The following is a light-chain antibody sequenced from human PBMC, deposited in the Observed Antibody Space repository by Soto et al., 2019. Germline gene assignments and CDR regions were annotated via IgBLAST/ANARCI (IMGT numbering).Light chain of an antibody. CDR2: AVT. CDR3: SSHTTSNTWV. CDR1: SSDIGAYDY. V-gene: IGLV2-14*01. Sequence: QSVLTQPASVSGSPGQSISISCTGTSSDIGAYDYVSWHQQYPGKAPKLIIYAVTDRPSGISDRFSASKSGNTASLAISGLQPEDETDYYCSSHTTSNTWVFGGGTKVTVL. J-gene: IGLJ3*02.